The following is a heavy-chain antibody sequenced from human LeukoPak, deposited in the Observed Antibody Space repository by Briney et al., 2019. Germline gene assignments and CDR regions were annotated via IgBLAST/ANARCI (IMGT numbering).Heavy chain of an antibody. Sequence: GESLTLTCAASGFTFSSYSMNWFRQAPGKGLEWISSISSSSSYIYYADSVKGRFTISRDNGTNSLYLQMNSLRAEDTAVYYCARDGAGIAAYWGQGTLVTVSS. CDR2: ISSSSSYI. CDR1: GFTFSSYS. J-gene: IGHJ4*02. V-gene: IGHV3-21*01. D-gene: IGHD6-13*01. CDR3: ARDGAGIAAY.